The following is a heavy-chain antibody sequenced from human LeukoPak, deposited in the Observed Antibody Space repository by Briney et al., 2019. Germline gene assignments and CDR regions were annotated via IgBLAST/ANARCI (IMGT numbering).Heavy chain of an antibody. V-gene: IGHV4-38-2*01. CDR2: IYHSGST. CDR1: GYSISSGYY. CDR3: ASCPSGSYYPR. D-gene: IGHD3-10*01. J-gene: IGHJ4*02. Sequence: SETLSLTCAVSGYSISSGYYWGWIRQPPGKGLEWIGRIYHSGSTYYNPSLKSRVTMSVDTSNNQFSLKLNSVTAADTAVYYCASCPSGSYYPRWGQGTLVTVSS.